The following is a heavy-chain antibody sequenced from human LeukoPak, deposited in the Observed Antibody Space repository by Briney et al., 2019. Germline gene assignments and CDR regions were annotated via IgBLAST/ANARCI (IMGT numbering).Heavy chain of an antibody. CDR3: ARRAYYYDSSGYYYPRFYYYYYMDV. CDR1: GGSISSSSYY. Sequence: SGTLSLTCTVSGGSISSSSYYWGWIRQPPGKGLEWVGSIYYSGGTYYNPSLKSRVTISVDTSKNQFSLKLSSVTAADTAVYYCARRAYYYDSSGYYYPRFYYYYYMDVWGKGTTVTVSS. V-gene: IGHV4-39*01. D-gene: IGHD3-22*01. CDR2: IYYSGGT. J-gene: IGHJ6*03.